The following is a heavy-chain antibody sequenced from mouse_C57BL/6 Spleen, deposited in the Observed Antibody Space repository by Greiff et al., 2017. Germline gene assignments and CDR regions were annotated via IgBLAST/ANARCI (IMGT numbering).Heavy chain of an antibody. CDR2: ILPGSGST. J-gene: IGHJ3*01. Sequence: QVQLQQSGAELMKPGASVKLSCKATGYTFTGYWIEWVKQRPGHGLEWIGEILPGSGSTTYNEKFKGKATFTADTSSNTAYMQLSSLTTEDAAIYYCARNLYDYDGGAWFAYWGQGTLVTVSA. V-gene: IGHV1-9*01. CDR3: ARNLYDYDGGAWFAY. D-gene: IGHD2-4*01. CDR1: GYTFTGYW.